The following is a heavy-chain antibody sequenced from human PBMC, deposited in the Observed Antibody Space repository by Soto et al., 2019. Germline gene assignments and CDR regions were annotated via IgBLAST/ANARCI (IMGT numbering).Heavy chain of an antibody. D-gene: IGHD2-2*01. CDR1: GYTFTDYY. V-gene: IGHV1-2*04. J-gene: IGHJ6*02. Sequence: ASVKVSCKASGYTFTDYYLYWVRQAPGQGLEWMGWINPNSGATNYAQKFQGWVTMTRDTSTSTAYMEVRSLRSEDTAVYYCAAGRTGGSYYGMDVWGQGTTVTVSS. CDR3: AAGRTGGSYYGMDV. CDR2: INPNSGAT.